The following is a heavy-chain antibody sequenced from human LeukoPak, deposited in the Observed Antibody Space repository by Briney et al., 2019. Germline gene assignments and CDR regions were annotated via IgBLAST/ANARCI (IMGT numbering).Heavy chain of an antibody. J-gene: IGHJ4*02. CDR3: AKDARRSSGWYFFDH. V-gene: IGHV3-23*01. CDR1: GFIFSNFA. CDR2: ISGSGDRT. D-gene: IGHD6-19*01. Sequence: GGSLRLSCAASGFIFSNFAMSWVRQAPGKGLEWVSLISGSGDRTFFVDSVKGRFTISRDKSKSTLFLQMNSLRAEDTAVYYCAKDARRSSGWYFFDHWGQGTLVTVSS.